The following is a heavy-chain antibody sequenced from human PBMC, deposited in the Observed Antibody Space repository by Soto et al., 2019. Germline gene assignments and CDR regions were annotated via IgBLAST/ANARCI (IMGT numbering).Heavy chain of an antibody. J-gene: IGHJ5*02. Sequence: QAHLVESGGGVVQPGRSLRLSCAASGFTFTSYGMHWVRQAPGTRLEWVAVISYDGGLQHYADSVKGRFTISRDNSKNMVLLQMKSLRAEDTAVYYCVSDRGYGHASVPYTWGQGALVSVSA. D-gene: IGHD5-18*01. V-gene: IGHV3-30*03. CDR3: VSDRGYGHASVPYT. CDR2: ISYDGGLQ. CDR1: GFTFTSYG.